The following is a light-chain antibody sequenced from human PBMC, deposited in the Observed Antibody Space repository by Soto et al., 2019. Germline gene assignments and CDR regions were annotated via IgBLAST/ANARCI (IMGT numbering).Light chain of an antibody. CDR1: SSDVGGYNY. CDR2: DVS. V-gene: IGLV2-14*03. J-gene: IGLJ2*01. CDR3: SSYATSTTVL. Sequence: QSALTQPASVSGSPGQSITISCTGTSSDVGGYNYVSWYQQHPGRALQLMIYDVSNRPSGVSNRFSGSRSGNTASLTISGLQAEDEADYYCSSYATSTTVLFGGGTKLTVL.